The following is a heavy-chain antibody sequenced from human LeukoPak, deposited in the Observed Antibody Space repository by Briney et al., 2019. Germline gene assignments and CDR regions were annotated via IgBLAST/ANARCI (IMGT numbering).Heavy chain of an antibody. CDR1: GFTFSDYY. V-gene: IGHV3-11*01. Sequence: PGGSLRLSCAASGFTFSDYYMSWIRQAPGKGLEWVSYISSSGSTIYYADSVKGRFTISRDNAKNSLYLQMNSLRAEDTAVYYCARDVAWTYYYDSSGSPLDYWGQGTLVTVSS. CDR3: ARDVAWTYYYDSSGSPLDY. D-gene: IGHD3-22*01. CDR2: ISSSGSTI. J-gene: IGHJ4*02.